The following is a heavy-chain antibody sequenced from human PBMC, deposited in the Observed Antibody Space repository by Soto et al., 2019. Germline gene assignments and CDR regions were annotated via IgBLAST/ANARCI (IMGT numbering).Heavy chain of an antibody. CDR2: ISSSSSYI. Sequence: GGSLRLSCAASGFTFSSYSMNWVRQAPGKGLEWVSSISSSSSYIYYADSVKGRFTISRDNAKNSLYLQMNSLRAEDTAVYYCARSLPEWGTTVVTPFDYWGQGTLVTVSS. V-gene: IGHV3-21*01. CDR3: ARSLPEWGTTVVTPFDY. D-gene: IGHD4-17*01. J-gene: IGHJ4*02. CDR1: GFTFSSYS.